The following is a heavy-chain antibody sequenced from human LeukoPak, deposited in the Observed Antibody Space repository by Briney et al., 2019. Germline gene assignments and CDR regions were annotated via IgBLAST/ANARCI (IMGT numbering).Heavy chain of an antibody. CDR3: ARANALYCSSTSCLFDY. CDR2: INPNSGGT. D-gene: IGHD2-2*01. CDR1: GYTFTGYY. V-gene: IGHV1-2*02. J-gene: IGHJ4*02. Sequence: ASVKVSCKASGYTFTGYYMHWVRQAPGQGLEWMAWINPNSGGTYYAQNFHDRITMTRDTSISTAYMELSRLRADDTAIYYCARANALYCSSTSCLFDYWGQGTLVTVSS.